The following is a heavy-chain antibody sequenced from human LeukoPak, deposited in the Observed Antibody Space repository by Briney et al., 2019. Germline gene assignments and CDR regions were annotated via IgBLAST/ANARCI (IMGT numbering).Heavy chain of an antibody. CDR1: GGSISSYY. Sequence: SETLSLTYTVAGGSISSYYWSWVRQPAGKGLEWLGRIYTSGSTNYNPSLKSRVTMSVDMSKNQFSLKLSSVTAADTAVYYCARVGYSSSSGNIFDYWGQGTLVTVSS. D-gene: IGHD6-13*01. CDR3: ARVGYSSSSGNIFDY. CDR2: IYTSGST. V-gene: IGHV4-4*07. J-gene: IGHJ4*02.